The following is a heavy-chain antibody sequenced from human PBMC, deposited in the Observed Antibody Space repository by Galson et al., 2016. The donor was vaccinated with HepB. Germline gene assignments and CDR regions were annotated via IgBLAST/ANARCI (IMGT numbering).Heavy chain of an antibody. V-gene: IGHV1-3*01. J-gene: IGHJ4*02. CDR1: GYTFTRYV. D-gene: IGHD1-14*01. Sequence: SVKVSCKASGYTFTRYVMHRVRQAPGQRLEWMGWINVGNGNTKYSQKFQGRVKITRNTPATTAYMELSGLRRDDTDLHYVLRSHVTGESPQYAFQGRVTPTSDTSATTAYMELSSLSSEDTAVYYCARDADNCDYLYFGYWGQGTLVTVSS. CDR2: INVGNGNT. CDR3: LRSHVTGESPQYAFQGRVTPTSDTSATTAYMELSSLSSEDTAVYYCARDADNCDYLYFGY.